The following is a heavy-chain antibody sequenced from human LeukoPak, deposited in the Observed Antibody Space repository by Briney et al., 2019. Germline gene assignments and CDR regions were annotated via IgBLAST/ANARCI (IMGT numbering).Heavy chain of an antibody. J-gene: IGHJ4*02. Sequence: PGRSLRLSCAASGFTFSSYAMHWVRQAPGKGLEWVAVISYDGSNKYYADSVKGRFTISRDNSKNTLYLQMNSLRAEDTAVYYCAKDPVEWEHNDYFDYWGQGTLVTVSS. CDR1: GFTFSSYA. CDR3: AKDPVEWEHNDYFDY. D-gene: IGHD1-26*01. V-gene: IGHV3-30*04. CDR2: ISYDGSNK.